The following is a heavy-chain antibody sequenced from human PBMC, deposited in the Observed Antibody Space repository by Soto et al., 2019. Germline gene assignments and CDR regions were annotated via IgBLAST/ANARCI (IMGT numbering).Heavy chain of an antibody. J-gene: IGHJ6*02. CDR1: GGTISSYY. CDR2: IYSRGTT. V-gene: IGHV4-59*12. Sequence: SATLSLTCSVSGGTISSYYWSWIRQPPGKGLEWIGYIYSRGTTSYNPSLKSRATILVDTSKNQFSLRLTSVTATDTAVYYCATGRISRGLDVWGQGTTVTVSS. CDR3: ATGRISRGLDV.